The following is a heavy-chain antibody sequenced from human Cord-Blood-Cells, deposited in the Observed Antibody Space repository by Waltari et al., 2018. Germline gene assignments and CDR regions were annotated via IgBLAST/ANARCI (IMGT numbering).Heavy chain of an antibody. CDR3: ARGRIFGVVIEGWFDP. Sequence: QLQLQESGPGLVKPSETLSLTSTVSGGSLSSSSYYWGWIRQPPGKGLEWIGSIFYSGSTYYNPSLKGRVTISVDTSKNQFSLKLSSVTAADTAVYYCARGRIFGVVIEGWFDPWGQGTLVTVSS. V-gene: IGHV4-39*01. CDR1: GGSLSSSSYY. CDR2: IFYSGST. J-gene: IGHJ5*02. D-gene: IGHD3-3*01.